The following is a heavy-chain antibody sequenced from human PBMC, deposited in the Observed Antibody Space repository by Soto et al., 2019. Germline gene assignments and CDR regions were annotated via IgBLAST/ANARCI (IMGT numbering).Heavy chain of an antibody. J-gene: IGHJ4*02. CDR2: INDGGTTT. CDR1: GFTFSNYA. D-gene: IGHD1-26*01. V-gene: IGHV3-23*01. CDR3: AKGEWELPTYFDY. Sequence: EVQLLESGGGLVQPGASLRLACAASGFTFSNYAMTWVRQAPGKGLEWITTINDGGTTTFYADSVKGRFTISRDNSENTLYLQMSSLRAEDTAIYYCAKGEWELPTYFDYWGQGTLVTVSS.